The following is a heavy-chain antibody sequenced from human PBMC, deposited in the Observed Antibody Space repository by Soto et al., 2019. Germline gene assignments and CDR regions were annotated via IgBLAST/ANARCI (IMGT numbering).Heavy chain of an antibody. CDR2: ISGSGRTT. CDR3: AKFRGPSYSYYSMDV. D-gene: IGHD3-16*01. J-gene: IGHJ6*03. V-gene: IGHV3-23*01. Sequence: EVQLLESGGGVVQPGGSLRLSCAASGFTFGSYAMNWLRQAPGMGLECVSFISGSGRTTYYADSVKGRCTVSRDNYKNALYLKTNSLRAEDTALYYCAKFRGPSYSYYSMDVWGKGTTVTVSS. CDR1: GFTFGSYA.